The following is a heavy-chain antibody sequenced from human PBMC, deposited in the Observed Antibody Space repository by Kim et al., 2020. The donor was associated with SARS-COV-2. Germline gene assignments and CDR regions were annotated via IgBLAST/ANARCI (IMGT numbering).Heavy chain of an antibody. CDR3: ASTTEIFGELYPSFDY. Sequence: SETLSLTCAVYGGSFSGYYWSWIRQPPGKGLEWIGEINHSGSTNYNPSLKSRVTISVDTSKNQFSLKLSSVTAADTAVYYCASTTEIFGELYPSFDYWGQGTLVTVSS. CDR2: INHSGST. J-gene: IGHJ4*02. CDR1: GGSFSGYY. V-gene: IGHV4-34*01. D-gene: IGHD3-10*01.